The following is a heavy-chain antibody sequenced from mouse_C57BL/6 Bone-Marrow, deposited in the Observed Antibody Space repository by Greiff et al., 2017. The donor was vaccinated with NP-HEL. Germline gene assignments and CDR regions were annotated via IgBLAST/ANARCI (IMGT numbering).Heavy chain of an antibody. CDR3: ARGDYDAHDC. CDR2: IDPSASYT. D-gene: IGHD2-4*01. V-gene: IGHV1-59*01. CDR1: GYTFTSYW. Sequence: LQQSGAELVRPGTSVKLSRKASGYTFTSYWMHWVKQRPGQGLEWIGVIDPSASYTNYNQKFKGKATLTVDTSSSTAYMQLSSLTSEDSAVYYCARGDYDAHDCWGHGTTLTVSS. J-gene: IGHJ2*01.